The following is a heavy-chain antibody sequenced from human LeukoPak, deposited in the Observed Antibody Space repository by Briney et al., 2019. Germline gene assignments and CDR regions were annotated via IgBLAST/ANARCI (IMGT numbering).Heavy chain of an antibody. V-gene: IGHV3-7*01. CDR3: ARGDYYGSGSYDY. CDR2: INQDGSEK. D-gene: IGHD3-10*01. CDR1: GFTFSNYW. Sequence: PGGSLRLSCAASGFTFSNYWMNWVRQAPAKGLEWVANINQDGSEKYYVDSMKGRFTISRDNARNSLYLQMNSLRAEDTAVYYCARGDYYGSGSYDYWGQGTLVTVSS. J-gene: IGHJ4*02.